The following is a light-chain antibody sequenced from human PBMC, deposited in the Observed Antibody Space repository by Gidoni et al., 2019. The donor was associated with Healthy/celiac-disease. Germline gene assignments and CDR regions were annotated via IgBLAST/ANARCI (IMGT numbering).Light chain of an antibody. Sequence: QSALTQPASVSGSPGQSITISCTGTSSDVGGYNYVSWYQQHPGKAPKLMIYDVSNRHSGVSNRFSGSKSGNTASLTISGLQAEDEADYYCSSYTSSSTPLVVFGGGTKLTVL. CDR2: DVS. J-gene: IGLJ2*01. CDR1: SSDVGGYNY. V-gene: IGLV2-14*03. CDR3: SSYTSSSTPLVV.